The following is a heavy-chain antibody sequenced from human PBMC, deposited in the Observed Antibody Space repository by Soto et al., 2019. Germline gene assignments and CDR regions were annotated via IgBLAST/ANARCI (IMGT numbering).Heavy chain of an antibody. J-gene: IGHJ5*02. CDR2: IGTSSTYI. Sequence: PGGSLRLSCAASGFTFSSYSMNWVRQAPGKGLEWVSSIGTSSTYIYYADSVKGRFTISRDNAKNSLYLQMNNLRADDTAVYYCASPGWFDPWGQGTLVTVSS. V-gene: IGHV3-21*01. CDR1: GFTFSSYS. CDR3: ASPGWFDP.